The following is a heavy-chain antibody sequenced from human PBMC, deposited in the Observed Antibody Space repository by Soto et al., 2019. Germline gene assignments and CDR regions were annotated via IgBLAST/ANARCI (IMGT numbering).Heavy chain of an antibody. CDR2: INAGNGKT. V-gene: IGHV1-3*01. D-gene: IGHD2-15*01. J-gene: IGHJ2*01. Sequence: QVQLVQSGAEVKKPGASVKVSCKASGYTFSTYAMHWVRQAPGQGLEWMGWINAGNGKTKYSLKFQARVTISRDTSASAAYMELSSLRPEDTAVYYCARAEYSGRDWNFDLWGCGTLVTVSS. CDR1: GYTFSTYA. CDR3: ARAEYSGRDWNFDL.